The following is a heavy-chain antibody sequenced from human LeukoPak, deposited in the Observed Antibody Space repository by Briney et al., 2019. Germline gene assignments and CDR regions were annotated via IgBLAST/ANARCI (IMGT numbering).Heavy chain of an antibody. CDR1: GFTFSIFE. Sequence: PGGSLRLSCTVSGFTFSIFEMNWVRQAPGKGLEWVAYITNSGSTIDYADSVKGRFTISRDNARNSLYLRMSSLRAEDTAVYYCVRGGGPSYKYNAFDIWGQGTMVTVSS. CDR3: VRGGGPSYKYNAFDI. CDR2: ITNSGSTI. D-gene: IGHD2-15*01. V-gene: IGHV3-48*03. J-gene: IGHJ3*02.